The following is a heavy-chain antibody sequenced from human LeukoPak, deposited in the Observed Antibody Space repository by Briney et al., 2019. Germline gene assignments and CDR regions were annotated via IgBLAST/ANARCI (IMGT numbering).Heavy chain of an antibody. CDR3: AKSSGFSRFYFDY. D-gene: IGHD2/OR15-2a*01. Sequence: GGSLRLSCAASGFTFSSYAMTWVRQAPGKGLEWVSSISGGGDSTYYPDSVKGRFTISRDNSKNTLHLQMNSLRAEDTAVYYCAKSSGFSRFYFDYWGRGTLVTVSS. CDR2: ISGGGDST. CDR1: GFTFSSYA. J-gene: IGHJ4*02. V-gene: IGHV3-23*01.